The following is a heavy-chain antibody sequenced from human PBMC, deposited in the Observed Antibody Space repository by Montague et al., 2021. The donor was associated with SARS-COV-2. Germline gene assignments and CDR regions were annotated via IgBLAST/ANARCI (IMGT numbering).Heavy chain of an antibody. J-gene: IGHJ3*02. CDR1: GFTFSSYE. V-gene: IGHV3-48*03. CDR2: MSSSGSTI. CDR3: AREGRGEQWLVRAFDI. D-gene: IGHD6-19*01. Sequence: SRRLSCAASGFTFSSYEMNWVRQAPGKGLEWVSNMSSSGSTIYYADSVKGRLTISRDNAKNSLYLQMNSLRAEDTAVYYCAREGRGEQWLVRAFDIWGQGTMVTVSS.